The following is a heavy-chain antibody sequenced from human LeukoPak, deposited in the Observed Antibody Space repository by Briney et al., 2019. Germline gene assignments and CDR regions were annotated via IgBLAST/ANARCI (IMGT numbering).Heavy chain of an antibody. CDR3: AKDLTSVYDAFNI. J-gene: IGHJ3*02. CDR2: ISGDGGRT. V-gene: IGHV3-43*02. Sequence: QAGGSLRLSCAASGFTFDEYAIHWVRKAPGKGLEWVSLISGDGGRTFYTDSVKGRFTVSRDNSKNSLYLQMNSLRTEDTALYYCAKDLTSVYDAFNIWGQGTMVTVSS. CDR1: GFTFDEYA.